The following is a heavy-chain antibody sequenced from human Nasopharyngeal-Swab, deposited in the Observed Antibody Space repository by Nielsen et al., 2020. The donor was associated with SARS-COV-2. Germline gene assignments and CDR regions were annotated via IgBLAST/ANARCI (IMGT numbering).Heavy chain of an antibody. CDR1: AGTFSSYA. V-gene: IGHV1-69*13. D-gene: IGHD3-10*01. J-gene: IGHJ3*02. Sequence: SVKVSCKASAGTFSSYAVSWVRQAPGQGLEWMGGIIPIFGTANYAQKFQGRVTITADESTSTVFMELSSLRSEDTAVYYCAGWITMIRGATSDIWGQGTMVTVSS. CDR2: IIPIFGTA. CDR3: AGWITMIRGATSDI.